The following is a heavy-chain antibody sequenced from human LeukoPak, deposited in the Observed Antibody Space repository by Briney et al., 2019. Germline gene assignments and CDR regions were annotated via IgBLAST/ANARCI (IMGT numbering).Heavy chain of an antibody. Sequence: NPGGSLRLSCALSGFPLSSYAMSWVRQAPGKGLEWASAIYSGGSTYYADSVKGRFTLSRDISKNTPYLQMNSLRAEDTAAYCCARGGPAAGRFDYWGQGTLVTVSS. V-gene: IGHV3-66*01. CDR2: IYSGGST. D-gene: IGHD6-13*01. CDR3: ARGGPAAGRFDY. CDR1: GFPLSSYA. J-gene: IGHJ4*02.